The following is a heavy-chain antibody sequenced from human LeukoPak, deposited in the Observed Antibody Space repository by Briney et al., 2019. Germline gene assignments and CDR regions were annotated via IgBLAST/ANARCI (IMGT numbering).Heavy chain of an antibody. CDR3: ATFRWGVGFEY. Sequence: PSETLSLTCAVYGGSFSGSFSDYYWTCLRQTPGKGLEWIGEIHHSGSTNYNPSLKSRVTISVDTSKNQFSLKLNSLTAADTAVYYCATFRWGVGFEYWGQGTLATVSS. D-gene: IGHD3-16*01. CDR1: GGSFSGSFSDYY. CDR2: IHHSGST. J-gene: IGHJ4*02. V-gene: IGHV4-34*01.